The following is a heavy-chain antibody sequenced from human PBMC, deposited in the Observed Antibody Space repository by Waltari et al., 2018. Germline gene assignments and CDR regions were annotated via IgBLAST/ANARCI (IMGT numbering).Heavy chain of an antibody. V-gene: IGHV4-59*01. D-gene: IGHD3-22*01. Sequence: QVQLQESGPGLVKPSETLSLTCTVSGGSISSYYWSWIRQPPGKGLEWIGYIYYSGSTNYTPSLKSLVTISVDTSKNQFSLKLSSVTAADTAVYYCARWYYYDSSGYSDYYGMDVWGQGTTVTVSS. CDR3: ARWYYYDSSGYSDYYGMDV. J-gene: IGHJ6*02. CDR2: IYYSGST. CDR1: GGSISSYY.